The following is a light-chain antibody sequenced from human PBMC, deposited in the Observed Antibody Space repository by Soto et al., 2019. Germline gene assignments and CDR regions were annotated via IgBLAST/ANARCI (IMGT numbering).Light chain of an antibody. J-gene: IGKJ1*01. Sequence: QMTQSPSTLSASVGDGVTITSRASQSISNWLAWYQQKPGQAPKLLIYTASTLTTGVPSRFSGSGSGTDFTLTISSLEPDDFATYYCQHYNNYPEAFGQGTKVDIK. CDR2: TAS. CDR3: QHYNNYPEA. CDR1: QSISNW. V-gene: IGKV1-5*03.